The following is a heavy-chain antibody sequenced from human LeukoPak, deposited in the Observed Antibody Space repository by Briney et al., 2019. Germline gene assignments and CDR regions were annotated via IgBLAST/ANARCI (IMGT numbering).Heavy chain of an antibody. J-gene: IGHJ4*02. V-gene: IGHV3-53*01. CDR3: ARGATIFGVAEEYYFDY. Sequence: PGGSLRLSYAASGFTVSSNYMSWVRQAPGKGLEWVSVIYSGGSTYYADSVKGRFTISRDNSKNTLYLQMNSLRAEDTAVYYCARGATIFGVAEEYYFDYWGQGTLVTVSS. CDR1: GFTVSSNY. D-gene: IGHD3-3*01. CDR2: IYSGGST.